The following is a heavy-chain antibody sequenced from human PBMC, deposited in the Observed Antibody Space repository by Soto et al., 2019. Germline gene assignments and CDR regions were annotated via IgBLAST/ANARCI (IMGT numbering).Heavy chain of an antibody. J-gene: IGHJ3*02. V-gene: IGHV1-3*05. CDR1: GYTFTSYA. D-gene: IGHD3-10*01. CDR3: ARTPTYYYVSGNAFDI. CDR2: INAGNGNT. Sequence: QVQLVQSGAEEKKPGASVKVSCKASGYTFTSYAMHWVRQAPGQRLEWMGWINAGNGNTKYSQKFQGRVTITRDTSASTAYMELSSLGSEYTAVYYCARTPTYYYVSGNAFDIWGQGTMVTVSS.